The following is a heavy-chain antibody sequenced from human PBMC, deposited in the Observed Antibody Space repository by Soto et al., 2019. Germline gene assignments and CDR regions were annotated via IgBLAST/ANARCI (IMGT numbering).Heavy chain of an antibody. V-gene: IGHV1-69*01. Sequence: QVQLVQSGAEVKKPGSSVKVSCQASGGTFNNFAFTWVRQAPGQGLEWLGGIMPVFHTANIAQTFQDRITVTADDFTTTVYMEMTSLRYGDTAVYYCAAATISPVSATLFHYGMDVW. J-gene: IGHJ6*01. D-gene: IGHD6-25*01. CDR2: IMPVFHTA. CDR3: AAATISPVSATLFHYGMDV. CDR1: GGTFNNFA.